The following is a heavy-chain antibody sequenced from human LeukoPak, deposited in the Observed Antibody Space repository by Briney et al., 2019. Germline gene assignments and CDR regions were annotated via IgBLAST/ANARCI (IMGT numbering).Heavy chain of an antibody. CDR1: GYTFTGYN. J-gene: IGHJ4*02. Sequence: ASVKVSCKASGYTFTGYNMHWVRQAPGQGLEWMGWISAYNGNTNYAQKLQGRVTMTTDTSTSTAYMELRSLRSDDTAVYYCARFSPCAYYDILTGYFCEGGLPFDYWGQGTLVTVSS. CDR2: ISAYNGNT. D-gene: IGHD3-9*01. V-gene: IGHV1-18*04. CDR3: ARFSPCAYYDILTGYFCEGGLPFDY.